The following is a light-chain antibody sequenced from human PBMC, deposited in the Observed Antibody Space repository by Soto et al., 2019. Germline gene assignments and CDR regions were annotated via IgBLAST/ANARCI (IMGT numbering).Light chain of an antibody. CDR1: SSDVGGYNY. V-gene: IGLV2-14*01. CDR2: DVS. CDR3: SSYTGSSPHVV. Sequence: QSALTQPASVSGSPGQSITISCTGTSSDVGGYNYVSWYQQHPGKAPKLMIYDVSNRPSGVSDRFSGSKSGNTASLAISGLQAEDGADYYCSSYTGSSPHVVFGGGTKLTVL. J-gene: IGLJ2*01.